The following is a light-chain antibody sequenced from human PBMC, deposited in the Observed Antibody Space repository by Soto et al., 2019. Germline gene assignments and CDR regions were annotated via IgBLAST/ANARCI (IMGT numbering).Light chain of an antibody. CDR2: EVS. J-gene: IGLJ2*01. CDR3: SSYAGSSTPVV. V-gene: IGLV2-8*01. CDR1: SSDVGGYNL. Sequence: QSALTQPPSASGSPGQSITISCTGTSSDVGGYNLVSWYQQHPGKAPKLMIYEVSKRPSGVPDRFSGSKSGNTASLTFSGLQAEDEADYYCSSYAGSSTPVVFGGGTQLTVL.